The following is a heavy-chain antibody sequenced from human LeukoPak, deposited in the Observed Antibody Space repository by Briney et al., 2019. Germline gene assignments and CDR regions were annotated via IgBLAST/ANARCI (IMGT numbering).Heavy chain of an antibody. CDR1: GFTFSTYW. Sequence: PGGSLRLSCAASGFTFSTYWMNWVRQAPGQGLVWVSRINSDGSSTSYADSVKGRFTISGDNAKNTLYLQMNSLRAEDTAVYYCARMAWDGDYGMDVWGQGTTVTVSS. CDR3: ARMAWDGDYGMDV. D-gene: IGHD4-17*01. V-gene: IGHV3-74*01. CDR2: INSDGSST. J-gene: IGHJ6*02.